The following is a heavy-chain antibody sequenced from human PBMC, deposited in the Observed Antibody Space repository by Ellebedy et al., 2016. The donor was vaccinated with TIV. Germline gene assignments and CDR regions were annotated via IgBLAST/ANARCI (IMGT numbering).Heavy chain of an antibody. CDR3: ARDASSSWYPTYFDY. V-gene: IGHV3-30-3*01. CDR2: ISYDGSNK. Sequence: GESLKISXAASGFTFSSYAMHWVRQAPGKGLEWVAVISYDGSNKYYADSVKGRFTISRDNSKNTLYLQMNSLRAEDTAVYYCARDASSSWYPTYFDYWGQGTLVTVSS. J-gene: IGHJ4*02. CDR1: GFTFSSYA. D-gene: IGHD6-13*01.